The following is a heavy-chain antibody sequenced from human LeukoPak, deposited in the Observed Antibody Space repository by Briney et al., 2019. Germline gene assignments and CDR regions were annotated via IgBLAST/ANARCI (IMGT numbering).Heavy chain of an antibody. CDR1: GFTFSSYA. D-gene: IGHD6-13*01. CDR2: ISGSGTNT. V-gene: IGHV3-23*01. J-gene: IGHJ5*01. Sequence: GGSLRLSCAASGFTFSSYAMSWVRQAPGKGLEWVSSISGSGTNTDYADSVKGRFTISRDNSKNTVNVQMNSLRAEDTAVYYCAKATSPVHSRNWFDSWGQGTLVTVSS. CDR3: AKATSPVHSRNWFDS.